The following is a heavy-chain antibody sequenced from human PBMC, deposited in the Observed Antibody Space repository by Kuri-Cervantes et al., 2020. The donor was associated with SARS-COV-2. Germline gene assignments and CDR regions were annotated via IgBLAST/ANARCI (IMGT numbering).Heavy chain of an antibody. D-gene: IGHD1-26*01. CDR1: GGSISSHY. CDR2: IYHSGST. CDR3: ARVSNGELPLDY. Sequence: ESLKISCTVSGGSISSHYWSWIRQPPGKGLEWIGSIYHSGSTYCNPSLKSRVTISVDTSKNQFSLKLSSVTAADTAVYYCARVSNGELPLDYWGQGTLVTVSS. J-gene: IGHJ4*02. V-gene: IGHV4-59*08.